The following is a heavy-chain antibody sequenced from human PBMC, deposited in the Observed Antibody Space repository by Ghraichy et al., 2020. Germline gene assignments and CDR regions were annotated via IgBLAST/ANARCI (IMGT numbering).Heavy chain of an antibody. CDR3: ARETYCSGGSCNHVWFDP. J-gene: IGHJ5*02. CDR2: ISAYNGNT. D-gene: IGHD2-15*01. Sequence: ASVKVSCKASGYTFTSYGISWVRQAPGQGLEWMGWISAYNGNTNYAQKLQGRVTMTTDTSTSTAYMELRSLRSDDTAVYYCARETYCSGGSCNHVWFDPWGQGTLVTVSS. CDR1: GYTFTSYG. V-gene: IGHV1-18*01.